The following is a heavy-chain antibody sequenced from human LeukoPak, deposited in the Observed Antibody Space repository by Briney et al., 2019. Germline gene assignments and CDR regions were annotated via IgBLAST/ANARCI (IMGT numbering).Heavy chain of an antibody. V-gene: IGHV4-31*03. D-gene: IGHD1-14*01. J-gene: IGHJ5*02. Sequence: PSETLSLTCTVSGGSISSGGYYWSWLRQHPGKGLEWIGYIYYSGSTYYNPSLKSRVTISVDTSKNQFSLKLSSVTAADTAVYYCAREYRDNWFDPWGQGTLVTVFS. CDR3: AREYRDNWFDP. CDR2: IYYSGST. CDR1: GGSISSGGYY.